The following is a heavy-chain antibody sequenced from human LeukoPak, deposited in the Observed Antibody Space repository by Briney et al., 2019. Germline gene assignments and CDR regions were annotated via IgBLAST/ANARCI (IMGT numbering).Heavy chain of an antibody. CDR1: GFTFSSYG. J-gene: IGHJ3*02. V-gene: IGHV3-30*18. Sequence: GGSLRLSCAASGFTFSSYGMHWVRQAPGKGLEWVAVISYDGSNKYYADSVKGRFTISRDNSKNTLYLQMNSLRAEDTAVYYCAKEWNYGRALDIWGQGTMVTVSS. CDR3: AKEWNYGRALDI. D-gene: IGHD1-7*01. CDR2: ISYDGSNK.